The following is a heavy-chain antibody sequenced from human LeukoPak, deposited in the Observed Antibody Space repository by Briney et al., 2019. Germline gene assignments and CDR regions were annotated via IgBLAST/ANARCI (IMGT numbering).Heavy chain of an antibody. Sequence: GGSLRLSCAASGFTFSSYWMSWVRQAPGKGLGWVANIKQDGSEKYYVDSVKGRFTISRDNAKNSLYLQMNSLRAEDTAVYYCARDIRQQLAYYYYYYMDVWGKGTTVTVSS. V-gene: IGHV3-7*01. CDR1: GFTFSSYW. D-gene: IGHD6-13*01. CDR2: IKQDGSEK. J-gene: IGHJ6*03. CDR3: ARDIRQQLAYYYYYYMDV.